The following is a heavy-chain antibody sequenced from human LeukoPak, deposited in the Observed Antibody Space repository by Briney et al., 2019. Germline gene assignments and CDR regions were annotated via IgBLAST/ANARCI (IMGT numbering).Heavy chain of an antibody. V-gene: IGHV3-48*03. CDR3: ASGGTLFDY. CDR2: ITSSGSTI. D-gene: IGHD1-1*01. Sequence: GGSLRLSCAASGFTFSTYEMNWVRQPPGKGLEWVSYITSSGSTIYYADSVKGRFTISRDNAKNSLYLQMSSLRAEDTAVYYCASGGTLFDYWGQGTTVTVSS. CDR1: GFTFSTYE. J-gene: IGHJ4*03.